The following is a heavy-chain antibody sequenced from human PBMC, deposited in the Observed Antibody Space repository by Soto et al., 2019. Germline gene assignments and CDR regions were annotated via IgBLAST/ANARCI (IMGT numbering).Heavy chain of an antibody. D-gene: IGHD1-26*01. V-gene: IGHV3-48*03. J-gene: IGHJ3*02. CDR3: ASAREMDAFDI. Sequence: ESGGGLVQPGGSLRLSCAASGFTFSSYEMNWVRQAPGKGLEWVSYISSSGSTIYYADSVKGRFTISRDNAKNSLYLQMNSLRAEDTAVYYCASAREMDAFDIWGQGTMVTVSS. CDR2: ISSSGSTI. CDR1: GFTFSSYE.